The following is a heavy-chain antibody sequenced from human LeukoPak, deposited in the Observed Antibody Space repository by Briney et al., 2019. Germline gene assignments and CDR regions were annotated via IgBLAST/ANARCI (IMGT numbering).Heavy chain of an antibody. V-gene: IGHV4-39*01. D-gene: IGHD3-22*01. CDR2: IYYSGST. J-gene: IGHJ3*02. Sequence: SETLSLTCTVSGGSISSSSYYWGWIRQPPGKGLEWIGSIYYSGSTYYNPSLKSRVTISVDTSKNQFSLKLSSVTAADTAVYYCARQYRITMIVVVGGGAFDIWGQGTMVTVSS. CDR3: ARQYRITMIVVVGGGAFDI. CDR1: GGSISSSSYY.